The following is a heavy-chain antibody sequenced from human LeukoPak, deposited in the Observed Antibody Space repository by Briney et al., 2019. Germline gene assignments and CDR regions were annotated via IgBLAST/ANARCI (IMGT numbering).Heavy chain of an antibody. J-gene: IGHJ6*02. D-gene: IGHD6-13*01. CDR2: IIPILGIA. V-gene: IGHV1-69*04. Sequence: SVKVSCKASGGTFSSYAISWVRQAPGQGLEWMGRIIPILGIANYAQKFQGRVTITADKSTSTAYMELSSLRSEDTAVYYCARGRYSSSWCYYYGMDVWGQGTTVTVSS. CDR1: GGTFSSYA. CDR3: ARGRYSSSWCYYYGMDV.